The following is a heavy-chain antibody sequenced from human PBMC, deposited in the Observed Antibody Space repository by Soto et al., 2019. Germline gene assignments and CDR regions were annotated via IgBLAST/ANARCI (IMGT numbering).Heavy chain of an antibody. CDR1: GGSISSYH. V-gene: IGHV4-59*01. J-gene: IGHJ5*02. Sequence: SETLSLTCIVSGGSISSYHCHYIRHFPWKGLEWIAYTTYTGNTNYNPSLQSRVAISMDTSKNQLSLKLTSMTAEDTAVYYWARDMHAGFTHYHDPLGKGTLGT. D-gene: IGHD1-26*01. CDR2: TTYTGNT. CDR3: ARDMHAGFTHYHDP.